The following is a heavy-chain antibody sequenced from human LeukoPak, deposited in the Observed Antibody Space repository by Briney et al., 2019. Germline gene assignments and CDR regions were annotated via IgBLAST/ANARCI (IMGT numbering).Heavy chain of an antibody. J-gene: IGHJ4*02. CDR2: ISSDERIT. CDR1: GFTFSNYW. V-gene: IGHV3-74*01. CDR3: ARVSLSSGCLSN. D-gene: IGHD6-19*01. Sequence: GGSLRLSCAASGFTFSNYWRHWVRHAPGKGLVWVSRISSDERITSYADSVKGRFTISRDNAKNTLFLQMNGLRAEDTAVYYCARVSLSSGCLSNWGQGTLVTVSS.